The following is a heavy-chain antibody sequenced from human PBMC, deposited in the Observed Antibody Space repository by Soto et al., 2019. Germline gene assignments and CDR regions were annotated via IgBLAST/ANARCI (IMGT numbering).Heavy chain of an antibody. Sequence: QVTLKESGPVLVKPTETLTLTCTVSGFSLSNARMGVSWIRQPPGKALEWLAHIFSNDEKSYSTSLKSRLTISKDTSKSQVVLTMNNMDPVDTATYYCARITLSDSSGYYYYFDYWGQGTLVTVSS. D-gene: IGHD3-22*01. CDR1: GFSLSNARMG. J-gene: IGHJ4*02. CDR2: IFSNDEK. V-gene: IGHV2-26*01. CDR3: ARITLSDSSGYYYYFDY.